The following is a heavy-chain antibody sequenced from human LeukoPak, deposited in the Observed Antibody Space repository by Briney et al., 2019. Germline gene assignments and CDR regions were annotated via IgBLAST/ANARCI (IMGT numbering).Heavy chain of an antibody. Sequence: GRSLRLSCAASGFTFSSYAMHWVRQAPGKGLEWVAVISYDGSNKYYADSVKGRFTISRDNSKNTLYLQMNSLRAEDTAVYYCARGDGDWIPYWGQGTLVTVSS. V-gene: IGHV3-30*04. CDR2: ISYDGSNK. CDR3: ARGDGDWIPY. J-gene: IGHJ4*02. D-gene: IGHD2-21*02. CDR1: GFTFSSYA.